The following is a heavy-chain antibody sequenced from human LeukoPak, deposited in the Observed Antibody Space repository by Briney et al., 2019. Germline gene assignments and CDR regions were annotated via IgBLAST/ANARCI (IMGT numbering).Heavy chain of an antibody. CDR1: RFSVRDYA. V-gene: IGHV3-30-3*01. J-gene: IGHJ4*02. CDR3: VRESRPGGAMGLYHNLDY. CDR2: MSYEETYK. Sequence: SGGSLRLSCAASRFSVRDYAMHWVRQAPGKGLEWVAVMSYEETYKNYAEAVKGRFTISRDNTKNLLFLEMNNLRGDDTAIYYCVRESRPGGAMGLYHNLDYWGQGTLVAVSS. D-gene: IGHD1-1*01.